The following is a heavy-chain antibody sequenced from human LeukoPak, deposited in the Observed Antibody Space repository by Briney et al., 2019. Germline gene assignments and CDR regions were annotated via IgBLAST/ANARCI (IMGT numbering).Heavy chain of an antibody. D-gene: IGHD3-10*01. CDR3: AKDLGDLHIDY. CDR2: IRYDGSIK. V-gene: IGHV3-30*02. J-gene: IGHJ4*02. Sequence: GGSLRLSCAASGFMFSSYGMHWVRQAPGKGLEWVTFIRYDGSIKYYADSVKGRFTISGDNSKNSLSLQMNSLRDEDTAVYYCAKDLGDLHIDYWGQGTLVTVSS. CDR1: GFMFSSYG.